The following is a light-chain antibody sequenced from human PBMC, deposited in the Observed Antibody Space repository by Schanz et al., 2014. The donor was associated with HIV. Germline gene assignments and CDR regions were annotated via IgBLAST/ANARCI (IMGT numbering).Light chain of an antibody. CDR2: GAS. V-gene: IGKV3-15*01. Sequence: EIVMTQSPATLSVSPGERATLSCRASQYVSSNLAWYQQRPGQAPRLLIYGASTRASGIPARFSGSGSGTEFTLTISSLQSEDFAVYYCQQRSRGLTFGGGTKVEIK. CDR1: QYVSSN. CDR3: QQRSRGLT. J-gene: IGKJ4*01.